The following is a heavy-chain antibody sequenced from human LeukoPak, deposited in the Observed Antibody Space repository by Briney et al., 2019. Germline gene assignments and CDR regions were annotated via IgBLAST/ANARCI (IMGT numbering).Heavy chain of an antibody. D-gene: IGHD1-26*01. V-gene: IGHV4-34*01. Sequence: SETLSLTCAVYGGSFSGYYWSWIRQPPGKGLEWIGEINHSGSTNYNPSLKSRVTISVDTSKNQFSLKLSSVTAADTAVYYCAREEWELHFSDYWGQGTLVTASS. CDR1: GGSFSGYY. CDR3: AREEWELHFSDY. J-gene: IGHJ4*02. CDR2: INHSGST.